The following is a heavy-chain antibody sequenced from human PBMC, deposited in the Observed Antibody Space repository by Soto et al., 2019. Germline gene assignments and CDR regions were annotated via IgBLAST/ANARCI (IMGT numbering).Heavy chain of an antibody. Sequence: PGESLKIFCQGSGYRFTSYWISWVRQMPGKGLEWMGRIDPSDSYINYSPSFQGHVTISADKSISTAYLQWSSLKASDISMYYCARHTYSSGWSLDHWGQGTLVTVSS. CDR3: ARHTYSSGWSLDH. J-gene: IGHJ4*02. CDR1: GYRFTSYW. CDR2: IDPSDSYI. V-gene: IGHV5-10-1*01. D-gene: IGHD6-19*01.